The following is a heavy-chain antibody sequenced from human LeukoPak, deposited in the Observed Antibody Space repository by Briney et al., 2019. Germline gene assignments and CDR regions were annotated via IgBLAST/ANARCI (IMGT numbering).Heavy chain of an antibody. J-gene: IGHJ5*02. CDR2: MNPYSGNT. CDR1: GYTFTSYD. Sequence: ASVKVSCRASGYTFTSYDINWVRQATGQGLEWMGWMNPYSGNTGYAQKFQGRVTITSNTSISTAYMELSNLTSEDTAVYYCARGQYTSTWYRGSRWFDPWGQGTLVTVSS. D-gene: IGHD6-13*01. V-gene: IGHV1-8*03. CDR3: ARGQYTSTWYRGSRWFDP.